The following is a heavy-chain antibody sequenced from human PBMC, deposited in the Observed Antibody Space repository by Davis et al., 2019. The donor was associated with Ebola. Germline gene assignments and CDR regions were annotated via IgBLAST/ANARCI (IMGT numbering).Heavy chain of an antibody. CDR1: GGSISGGDYY. CDR3: ARGGSSGYYEPPFYYFDY. D-gene: IGHD3-22*01. Sequence: MPSETLSLTCTVSGGSISGGDYYWSWIRQPPGKGLEWIGYIYYSGSTYYNPSLKSRVTISVDTSKNQFSLKLSSVTAADTAVYYCARGGSSGYYEPPFYYFDYWGQGTLVTVSS. V-gene: IGHV4-30-4*01. CDR2: IYYSGST. J-gene: IGHJ4*02.